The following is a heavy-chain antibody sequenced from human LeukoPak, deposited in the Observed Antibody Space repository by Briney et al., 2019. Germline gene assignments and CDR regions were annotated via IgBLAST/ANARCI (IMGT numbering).Heavy chain of an antibody. Sequence: GGSLSLSCAASGFPFSDYYMSWIRQAPGKGLEWVSYISSSGSTIYYADSMKGRFTISRDNAKNSLYLQMNSLRAEDTAVYYCARDISGYGTPYYFDYWGQGTLVTVSS. V-gene: IGHV3-11*01. J-gene: IGHJ4*02. CDR1: GFPFSDYY. CDR3: ARDISGYGTPYYFDY. D-gene: IGHD5-12*01. CDR2: ISSSGSTI.